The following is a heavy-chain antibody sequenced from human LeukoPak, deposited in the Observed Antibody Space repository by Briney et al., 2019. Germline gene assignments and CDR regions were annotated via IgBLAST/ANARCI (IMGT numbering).Heavy chain of an antibody. CDR3: ASICGGDCSYYFDY. CDR2: IRYDGSNK. CDR1: GFTFSSYG. Sequence: GGSLRLSCAASGFTFSSYGMHWVRQAPGKGLELVAFIRYDGSNKYYADSVKGRFTISRDNSKNTLYLQMNSLRAEDTAVYYCASICGGDCSYYFDYWDQGTLVTVSS. J-gene: IGHJ4*02. D-gene: IGHD2-21*01. V-gene: IGHV3-30*02.